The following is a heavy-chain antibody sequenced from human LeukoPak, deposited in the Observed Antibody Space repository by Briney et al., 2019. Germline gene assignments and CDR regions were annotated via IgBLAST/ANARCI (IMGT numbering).Heavy chain of an antibody. CDR2: INPNSGGT. CDR3: AREWELLNYYYYYGMDV. CDR1: GYTFTGYH. Sequence: SVKVSCKASGYTFTGYHMHWVRQAPGQGLEWMGRINPNSGGTNYAQKFQGRVTMTRDTSISTAYMELSRLRSDDTAVYYCAREWELLNYYYYYGMDVWGQGTTVTVSS. V-gene: IGHV1-2*06. D-gene: IGHD1-26*01. J-gene: IGHJ6*02.